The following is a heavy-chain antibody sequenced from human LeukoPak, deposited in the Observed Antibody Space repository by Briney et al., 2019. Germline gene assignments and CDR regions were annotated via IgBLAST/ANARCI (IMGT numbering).Heavy chain of an antibody. D-gene: IGHD1-1*01. CDR3: ARSTLGTMTRLGDY. CDR2: ISKDGTND. CDR1: GFIFSSHT. V-gene: IGHV3-30-3*01. Sequence: QPGGSLRLSCAASGFIFSSHTMHWVRQAPGKGLEWVALISKDGTNDYYADSVKGRFTISRDNSNNTLYLQMNSLISEDTAVYYCARSTLGTMTRLGDYWGQGTLVTVSS. J-gene: IGHJ4*02.